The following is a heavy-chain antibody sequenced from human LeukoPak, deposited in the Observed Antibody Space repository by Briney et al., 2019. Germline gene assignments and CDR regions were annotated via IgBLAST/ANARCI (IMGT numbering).Heavy chain of an antibody. CDR3: ARREPTYYYDSSGYYYAEDY. V-gene: IGHV1-46*01. J-gene: IGHJ4*02. D-gene: IGHD3-22*01. CDR1: GYTFTSYY. Sequence: GASVKVSCKASGYTFTSYYMHWVRQAPGQGLEWMGIINPSGGSTSYAQKFQGRVTMTRDTSTSTVYMELSSLRSEDTAVYYCARREPTYYYDSSGYYYAEDYWGQGTLVTVSS. CDR2: INPSGGST.